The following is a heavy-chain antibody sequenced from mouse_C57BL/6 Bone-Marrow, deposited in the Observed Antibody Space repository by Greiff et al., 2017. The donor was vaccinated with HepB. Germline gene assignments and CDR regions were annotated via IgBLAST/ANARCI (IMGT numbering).Heavy chain of an antibody. V-gene: IGHV1-82*01. CDR2: IYPGDGDT. J-gene: IGHJ3*01. D-gene: IGHD2-1*01. Sequence: QVQLQQSGPELVKPGASVKISCKASGYAFSSSWMNWVKQRPGKGLEWIGRIYPGDGDTNYNGKFKGKATLTADKSSSTAYMQLSSLTSEDSAVYFCARSLYGNYVRFAYWGQGTLVTVSA. CDR1: GYAFSSSW. CDR3: ARSLYGNYVRFAY.